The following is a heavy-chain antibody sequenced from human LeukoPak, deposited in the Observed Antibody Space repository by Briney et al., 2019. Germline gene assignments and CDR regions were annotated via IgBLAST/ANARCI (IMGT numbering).Heavy chain of an antibody. CDR2: INSDGSST. CDR1: GFTFSSSA. J-gene: IGHJ4*02. Sequence: GGSLRLSCAASGFTFSSSAMSWVRQVPGKGLVWVSRINSDGSSTTYADSVKGRFTISRDNAKNALYLQMNSLRAEDTAVYYCAPTRGSSSWPFDYWGQGTLVTVSS. CDR3: APTRGSSSWPFDY. V-gene: IGHV3-74*01. D-gene: IGHD6-13*01.